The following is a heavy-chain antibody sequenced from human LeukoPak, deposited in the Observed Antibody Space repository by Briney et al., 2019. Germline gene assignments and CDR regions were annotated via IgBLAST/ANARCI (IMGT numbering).Heavy chain of an antibody. J-gene: IGHJ4*02. D-gene: IGHD3-22*01. CDR2: ISSSSSYI. CDR1: GFTFSSYS. CDR3: ARSMIVVPWYFDY. Sequence: PGGSLRLSCAASGFTFSSYSMNWVRQAPGKGLEWVSSISSSSSYIYYADSVKGRFTISRDNAKNSLYLQMNSLRAEDTAVYYCARSMIVVPWYFDYWGQGTLVTVSS. V-gene: IGHV3-21*01.